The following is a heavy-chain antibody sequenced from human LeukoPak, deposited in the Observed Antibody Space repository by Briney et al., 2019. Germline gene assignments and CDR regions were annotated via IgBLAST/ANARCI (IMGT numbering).Heavy chain of an antibody. CDR1: GFTVSSNS. CDR2: IYSDNT. J-gene: IGHJ6*04. D-gene: IGHD3-16*01. CDR3: AKSTRAVMAMMDV. Sequence: GGSLRLSCTVSGFTVSSNSMSWVRQAPGKGLEWVSFIYSDNTHYSDSVKGRFTISRDNAKSSLFLQMNSLRAEDTAVYFCAKSTRAVMAMMDVWGKGTTVTVSS. V-gene: IGHV3-53*01.